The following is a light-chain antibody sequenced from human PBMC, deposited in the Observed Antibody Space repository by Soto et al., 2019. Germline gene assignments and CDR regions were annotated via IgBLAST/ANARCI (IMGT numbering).Light chain of an antibody. CDR2: GAS. Sequence: EIVLTQSPGTLSLSPGERATLSCRASPSVSGSNLAWYQQKPGQAPRLVIYGASSRATGIPDRFSGSGSGTDFTLTISRLEPEDFAVYYCIQFNTFTWKFGQGTKV. V-gene: IGKV3-20*01. CDR1: PSVSGSN. CDR3: IQFNTFTWK. J-gene: IGKJ1*01.